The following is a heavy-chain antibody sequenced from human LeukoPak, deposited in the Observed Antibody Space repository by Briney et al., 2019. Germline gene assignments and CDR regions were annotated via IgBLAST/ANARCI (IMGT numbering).Heavy chain of an antibody. J-gene: IGHJ4*02. V-gene: IGHV4-59*01. D-gene: IGHD3-22*01. CDR3: ARDDDSSGYYYY. Sequence: MSSETLSLTCTVSGGSISSYYWSWIRQPPGKGLEWIGYIYYNGSTNYNPSLKSRVTISVDTSKNQFSLKLSSVTAADTAVYYCARDDDSSGYYYYWGQGTLVTVSS. CDR2: IYYNGST. CDR1: GGSISSYY.